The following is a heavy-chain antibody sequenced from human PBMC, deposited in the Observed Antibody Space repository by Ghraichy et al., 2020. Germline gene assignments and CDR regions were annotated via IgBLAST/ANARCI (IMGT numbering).Heavy chain of an antibody. V-gene: IGHV4-39*01. CDR3: ARHTDEYYFGAGSYWADY. D-gene: IGHD3-10*01. Sequence: LSLTCTVSGASISSSGSYWGWIRQPPGKGLEWIGTISYSGRTYFNPSLKSRVTISVDTSKNDFSLTLTSVTAADTALFFCARHTDEYYFGAGSYWADYWGQGTLVTVSS. CDR2: ISYSGRT. J-gene: IGHJ4*02. CDR1: GASISSSGSY.